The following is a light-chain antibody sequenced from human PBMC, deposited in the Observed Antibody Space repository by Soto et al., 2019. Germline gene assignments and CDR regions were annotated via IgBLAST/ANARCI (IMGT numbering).Light chain of an antibody. CDR2: LEGTGSY. CDR3: ETWDSNTRV. CDR1: SGHSSNI. J-gene: IGLJ2*01. V-gene: IGLV4-60*03. Sequence: QTVVTHSSSASASLGSSVKLTCTLSSGHSSNIVAWHQQQPGKAPRYLMRLEGTGSYNKGSGVPDRFSGSSSGADRYLTISNLQSEDEADYYCETWDSNTRVFGGGTKLTVL.